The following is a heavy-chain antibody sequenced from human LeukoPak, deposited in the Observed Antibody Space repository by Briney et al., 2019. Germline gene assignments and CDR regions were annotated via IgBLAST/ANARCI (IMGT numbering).Heavy chain of an antibody. D-gene: IGHD6-6*01. J-gene: IGHJ6*03. CDR1: GFTFSSYA. V-gene: IGHV3-23*01. Sequence: PGGSLRLSCAASGFTFSSYAMSWVRQAPGKGLEWVSGISGSGGSTYYADSVKGRFTISRDNSKNTLNLQMNSLTAEDTAVYYCANIAAPPTYYYYYYMDVWGKGTTVTVSS. CDR2: ISGSGGST. CDR3: ANIAAPPTYYYYYYMDV.